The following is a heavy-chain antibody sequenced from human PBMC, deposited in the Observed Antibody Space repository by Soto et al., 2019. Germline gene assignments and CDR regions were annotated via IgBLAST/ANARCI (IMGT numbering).Heavy chain of an antibody. CDR3: AKSGYYYGSGSHFDP. V-gene: IGHV3-23*01. CDR1: GFTFSSYA. J-gene: IGHJ5*02. CDR2: ISGSGGST. D-gene: IGHD3-10*01. Sequence: PGGSLRLSCAASGFTFSSYAMSWVRQAPGKGLEWVSAISGSGGSTYYADSVKGRFTISRDNSKNTLYLQMNSLRAEDTAVYYSAKSGYYYGSGSHFDPWGQGTLVTVSS.